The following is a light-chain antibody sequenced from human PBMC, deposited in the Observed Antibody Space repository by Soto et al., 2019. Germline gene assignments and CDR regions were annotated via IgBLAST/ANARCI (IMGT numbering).Light chain of an antibody. CDR1: QSVSSSY. Sequence: ESVLTQSPGTLSLSPGERATLSCRASQSVSSSYLAWYQQKPGQAPRFLVNGASTRATGIPARFSGSGSGTEFTLTISSLQSEDFAVYYCQQSNNWPPWTFGQGTKVDIK. J-gene: IGKJ1*01. V-gene: IGKV3-15*01. CDR3: QQSNNWPPWT. CDR2: GAS.